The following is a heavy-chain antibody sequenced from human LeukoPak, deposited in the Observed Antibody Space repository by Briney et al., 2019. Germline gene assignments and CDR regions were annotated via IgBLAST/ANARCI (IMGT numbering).Heavy chain of an antibody. J-gene: IGHJ4*02. V-gene: IGHV3-15*01. D-gene: IGHD2-2*02. Sequence: GESLRLSCTASGFSFSDAWMGWVRQAPGKGLEWVGRIKSKSERGTTDYAAPVKGRFTISRDGSTNTVYLHMNSLKTEDTAVYFCTSNLYCSTSSCYTLDNWGQGTLVAVSP. CDR3: TSNLYCSTSSCYTLDN. CDR1: GFSFSDAW. CDR2: IKSKSERGTT.